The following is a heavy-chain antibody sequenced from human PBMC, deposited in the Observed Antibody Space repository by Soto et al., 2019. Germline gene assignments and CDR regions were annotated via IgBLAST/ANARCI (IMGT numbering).Heavy chain of an antibody. CDR2: IYPGDSDT. D-gene: IGHD1-26*01. V-gene: IGHV5-51*01. J-gene: IGHJ6*02. CDR3: ARHNIVGATYYYGMDV. CDR1: GDSFTSYW. Sequence: XESLKVSCKSSGDSFTSYWVGWVLQMPGKGLEWMGIIYPGDSDTRYSPSFQGQVTISADKSISTAYLQWSSLKASDTAMYYCARHNIVGATYYYGMDVWGQRTTVTVSS.